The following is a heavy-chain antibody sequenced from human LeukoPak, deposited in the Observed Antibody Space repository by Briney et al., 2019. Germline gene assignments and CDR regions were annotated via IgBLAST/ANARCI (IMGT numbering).Heavy chain of an antibody. V-gene: IGHV3-30*04. CDR3: AKIPRRYSSGWYFDY. J-gene: IGHJ4*02. CDR2: ISYDGSNK. CDR1: GFTFSSYA. D-gene: IGHD6-19*01. Sequence: GGSLRLSCAASGFTFSSYAMHWVRQAPGKGLEWVAVISYDGSNKYYADSVKGRFTISRDNSKNTLYLQMNSLRAEDTAVYYCAKIPRRYSSGWYFDYWGQGTLVTVSS.